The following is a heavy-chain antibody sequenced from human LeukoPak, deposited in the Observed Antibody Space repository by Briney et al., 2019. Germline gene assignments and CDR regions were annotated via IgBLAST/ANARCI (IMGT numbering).Heavy chain of an antibody. Sequence: NSSETLSLTCSVSGGSISSGSYYWSWIRQPPGKGLEWIGSIYYSGSTYYNPSLKSRVTISVDTSKNQFSLKLSSVTAADTAVYYCARGGSSWYYGYFDYWGQGTLVTVSS. CDR2: IYYSGST. V-gene: IGHV4-39*07. CDR1: GGSISSGSYY. J-gene: IGHJ4*02. CDR3: ARGGSSWYYGYFDY. D-gene: IGHD6-13*01.